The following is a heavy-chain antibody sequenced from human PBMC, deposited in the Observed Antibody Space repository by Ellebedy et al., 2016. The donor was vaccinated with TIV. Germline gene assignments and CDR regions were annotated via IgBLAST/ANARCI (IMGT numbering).Heavy chain of an antibody. V-gene: IGHV3-23*01. CDR1: GFSSGFSFSRYA. J-gene: IGHJ4*02. D-gene: IGHD7-27*01. CDR3: ASWDFDY. Sequence: GESLKISCAASGFSSGFSFSRYAMGWVRQAPGKGLELVSGISGSGGSTYYADSVKGRFTISRDNSKNTLYLQMNSLRAEDTAVYWCASWDFDYWGQGTLVTVSS. CDR2: ISGSGGST.